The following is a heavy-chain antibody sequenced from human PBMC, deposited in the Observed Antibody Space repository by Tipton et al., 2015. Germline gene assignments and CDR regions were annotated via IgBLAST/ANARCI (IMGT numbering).Heavy chain of an antibody. J-gene: IGHJ4*02. Sequence: TLSLTCSVSGDSINRYYWSWIRQPPGKGLECIGYIQYSGSTNYNPSLKSRVTISVDTSKTQFSLKMRSVTASDTAVYYCARARGRHGGLFDSWGQGTLVTVSS. CDR2: IQYSGST. CDR1: GDSINRYY. D-gene: IGHD4-23*01. V-gene: IGHV4-59*01. CDR3: ARARGRHGGLFDS.